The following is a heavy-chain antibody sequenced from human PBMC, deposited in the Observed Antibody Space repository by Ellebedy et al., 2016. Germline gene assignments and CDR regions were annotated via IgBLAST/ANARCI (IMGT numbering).Heavy chain of an antibody. D-gene: IGHD6-19*01. J-gene: IGHJ5*02. CDR2: INHSGST. V-gene: IGHV4-34*01. CDR1: GGSFSGYY. Sequence: SETLSLTXAVYGGSFSGYYWSWIRQPPGKGLEWIGEINHSGSTNYNPSLKSRVTISVDTSKNQFSLKLSSVTAADTAVYYCASQWQVGTNWFNPWGQGTLVTVSS. CDR3: ASQWQVGTNWFNP.